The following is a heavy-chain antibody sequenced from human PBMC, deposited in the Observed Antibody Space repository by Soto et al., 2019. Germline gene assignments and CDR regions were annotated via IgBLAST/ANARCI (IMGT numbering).Heavy chain of an antibody. CDR3: ARVQRYCTNGVCPPKGFDP. J-gene: IGHJ5*02. CDR1: GGSISSSSYY. Sequence: SETLSLTCTVSGGSISSSSYYWGWIRQPPGKGLEWIGSIYYSGSTYYNPSLKSRVTISVDTSKNQFSLKLSSVTAADTAVYYCARVQRYCTNGVCPPKGFDPWGQGTLVTVSS. CDR2: IYYSGST. V-gene: IGHV4-39*01. D-gene: IGHD2-8*01.